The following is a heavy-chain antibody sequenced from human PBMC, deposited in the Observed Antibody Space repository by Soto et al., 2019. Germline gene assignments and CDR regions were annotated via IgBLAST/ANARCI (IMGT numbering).Heavy chain of an antibody. CDR3: AKRWVGGVVVPAVPLDY. CDR1: GFTFSSYA. D-gene: IGHD2-2*01. V-gene: IGHV3-23*01. J-gene: IGHJ4*02. Sequence: EVQLLESGGGLVQPGGSLRLSCAASGFTFSSYAMSWVRQAPGKGLEWVSAISGSGGSTYYADSVKGRFTISRDNSKNTLYLQMNSLRAEDTAVYYCAKRWVGGVVVPAVPLDYWGQGTLVTVSS. CDR2: ISGSGGST.